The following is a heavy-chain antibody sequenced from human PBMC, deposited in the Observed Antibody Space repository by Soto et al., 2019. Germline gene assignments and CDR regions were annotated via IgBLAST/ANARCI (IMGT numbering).Heavy chain of an antibody. Sequence: GASVKVSCKASGYIFTSYYLHWVRQAPGLGLEWMGWINPFDGSRMFAQSFQGRVTFTRDTSTSTVYMELSSLRSEDTAVYYCARLKQDYAVAWGQGTLVTVSS. CDR2: INPFDGSR. V-gene: IGHV1-46*01. CDR3: ARLKQDYAVA. D-gene: IGHD3-16*01. CDR1: GYIFTSYY. J-gene: IGHJ4*02.